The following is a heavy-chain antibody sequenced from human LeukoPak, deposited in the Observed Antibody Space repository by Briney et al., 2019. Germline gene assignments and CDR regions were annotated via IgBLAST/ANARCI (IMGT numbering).Heavy chain of an antibody. D-gene: IGHD3-22*01. V-gene: IGHV3-48*01. CDR1: GFTFSSYG. Sequence: PGGSLRLSCAASGFTFSSYGMSWVRQAPGKGLEWVSYISGSRTIYYADSVKGRFTISRDNAKNSLYLQMNSLRAEDTAVYYCAREYYSDSSGYHWGSVYWGQGTLVTVSS. CDR3: AREYYSDSSGYHWGSVY. J-gene: IGHJ4*02. CDR2: ISGSRTI.